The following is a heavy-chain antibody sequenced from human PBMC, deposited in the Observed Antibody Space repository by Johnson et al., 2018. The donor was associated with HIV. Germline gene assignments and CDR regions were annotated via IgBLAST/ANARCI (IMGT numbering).Heavy chain of an antibody. CDR3: ATLPGDIVVGPAAQPYDGFDI. CDR1: GFTVSSNH. D-gene: IGHD2-2*01. CDR2: IYSGGST. V-gene: IGHV3-66*03. J-gene: IGHJ3*02. Sequence: EVQLVESGGGLIQPGGSLRLSCAASGFTVSSNHMRWVRQAPGKGLEWVSVIYSGGSTYYADSVKGRFTISRDNSKNTLYLQMNRLRAEDTAVYYCATLPGDIVVGPAAQPYDGFDIWGQGTKVTVSS.